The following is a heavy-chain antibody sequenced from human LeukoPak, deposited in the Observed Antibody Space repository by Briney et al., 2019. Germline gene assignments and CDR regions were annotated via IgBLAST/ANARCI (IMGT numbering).Heavy chain of an antibody. CDR2: INHSGST. CDR1: GGSFSGYY. CDR3: ARRETTTVTTLYYFDY. Sequence: SETLSLTCAVYGGSFSGYYWSWIRQPPGKGLEWIGEINHSGSTNYNPSLKSRVTISVDTSKNKFSLKLSSVTAADTAVYYCARRETTTVTTLYYFDYWGQGTLVTVSS. V-gene: IGHV4-34*01. J-gene: IGHJ4*02. D-gene: IGHD4-17*01.